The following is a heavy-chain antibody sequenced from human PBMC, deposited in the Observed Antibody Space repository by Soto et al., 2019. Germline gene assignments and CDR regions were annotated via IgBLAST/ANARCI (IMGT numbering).Heavy chain of an antibody. CDR3: AILEITFFGVVPAAYYYYYGMDV. CDR2: TYYRSKWYN. CDR1: GDSVSSNSAA. Sequence: PSQTLSLTCAISGDSVSSNSAAWNWIRQSPSRGLEWLGRTYYRSKWYNDYTVSVKRRITINPDTSKNQYSLQLNSVTPEDTAVYYCAILEITFFGVVPAAYYYYYGMDVWGQGTTVTVSS. J-gene: IGHJ6*02. V-gene: IGHV6-1*01. D-gene: IGHD3-3*01.